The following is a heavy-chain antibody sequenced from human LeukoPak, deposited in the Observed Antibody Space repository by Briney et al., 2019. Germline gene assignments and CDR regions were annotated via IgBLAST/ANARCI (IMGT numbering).Heavy chain of an antibody. V-gene: IGHV3-30-3*01. CDR2: ISYDGSNK. Sequence: PGRSLRLSCAASGFTFSSYAMHWVRQAPGKGLEWVAVISYDGSNKYYADSVKGRFTISRDNSKNTLYLQMNSLRAEDTAVYYWAKDSGYDFGETGTTEDWFDPWGQGTLVTVSS. J-gene: IGHJ5*02. CDR1: GFTFSSYA. CDR3: AKDSGYDFGETGTTEDWFDP. D-gene: IGHD1-7*01.